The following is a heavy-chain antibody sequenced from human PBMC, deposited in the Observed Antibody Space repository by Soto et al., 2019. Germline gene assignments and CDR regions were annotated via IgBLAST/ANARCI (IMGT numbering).Heavy chain of an antibody. CDR3: ARDCSSTSCMVGVYYGMDV. J-gene: IGHJ6*02. CDR1: GGTFSSYA. V-gene: IGHV1-69*01. CDR2: IIPIFGTA. D-gene: IGHD2-2*01. Sequence: QVQLVQSGAEVKKPGSSVKVSCKASGGTFSSYAISWVRQAPGQGLEWMGGIIPIFGTANYAQKFQGRVTITADESTSTAYMELSSVRSEDTAVYYCARDCSSTSCMVGVYYGMDVWGQGTTVTVSS.